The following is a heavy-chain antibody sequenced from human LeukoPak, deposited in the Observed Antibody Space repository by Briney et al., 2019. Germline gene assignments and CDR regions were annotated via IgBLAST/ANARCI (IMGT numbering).Heavy chain of an antibody. V-gene: IGHV1-2*02. Sequence: ASVKVSCKASGYTFTGYYMHWVRQAPEQGLEWMGWIDPNSGGTNYAQKFQGRVTMTRDTSISTACMELSRLRSDDTAVYYCAREGARGSSPEGAFDIWGQGTMVTVSS. CDR1: GYTFTGYY. J-gene: IGHJ3*02. D-gene: IGHD6-6*01. CDR2: IDPNSGGT. CDR3: AREGARGSSPEGAFDI.